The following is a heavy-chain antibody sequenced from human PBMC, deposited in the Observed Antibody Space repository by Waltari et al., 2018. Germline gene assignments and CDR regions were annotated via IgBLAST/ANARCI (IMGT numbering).Heavy chain of an antibody. CDR3: ATNLRYYYGSGSLYYFDY. J-gene: IGHJ4*02. CDR2: IYYSGSP. Sequence: QLQLQESGPGLVKPSETLSLTCTVSGGSISSSSYYWGWIRQPPGKGLEWIGSIYYSGSPYYNPSLKSRVTISVDTSKNQFSLKLSSVTAADTAVYYCATNLRYYYGSGSLYYFDYWGQGTLVTVSS. V-gene: IGHV4-39*01. D-gene: IGHD3-10*01. CDR1: GGSISSSSYY.